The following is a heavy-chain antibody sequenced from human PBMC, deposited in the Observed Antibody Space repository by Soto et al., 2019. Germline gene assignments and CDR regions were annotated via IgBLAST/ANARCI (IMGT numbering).Heavy chain of an antibody. J-gene: IGHJ4*02. CDR2: ISRSGGST. CDR3: AKGSASTYYFDS. Sequence: EVQLLESGGGLVQPGGSLRLSCAASGVTFSTYAMSWVRQAPGKGLEWDSAISRSGGSTYYADSVKGRFTVSRDNPENMLYLQMNSLRAEDTAVYFCAKGSASTYYFDSWGQGTLVTVSS. V-gene: IGHV3-23*01. CDR1: GVTFSTYA. D-gene: IGHD6-19*01.